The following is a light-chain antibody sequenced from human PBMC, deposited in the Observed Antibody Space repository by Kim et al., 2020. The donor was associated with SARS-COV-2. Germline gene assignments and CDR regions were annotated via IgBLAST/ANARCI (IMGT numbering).Light chain of an antibody. V-gene: IGLV3-21*04. J-gene: IGLJ2*01. CDR1: SIGSRS. Sequence: PGKTAMVSCGGNSIGSRSVHWYQQKPGQAPVLVIYYDNARPSGIPERFSGSNSGNTATLTISRVEAGDEADYYCQVWDSSSDHRVVFGGGTRLTVL. CDR2: YDN. CDR3: QVWDSSSDHRVV.